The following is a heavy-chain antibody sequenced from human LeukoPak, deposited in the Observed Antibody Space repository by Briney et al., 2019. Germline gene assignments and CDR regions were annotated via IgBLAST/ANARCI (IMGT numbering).Heavy chain of an antibody. V-gene: IGHV3-15*01. D-gene: IGHD3-3*01. CDR2: IKSKTDGGTT. CDR3: TSRITIFGVILDY. CDR1: GFTFSNAW. Sequence: GGSLRLPCAASGFTFSNAWMSWVRQAPGKGLEWVGRIKSKTDGGTTDYAAPVKGRFTISRDDSKNTLYLQMNSLKTEDTAVYYCTSRITIFGVILDYWDQGTLVTVSS. J-gene: IGHJ4*02.